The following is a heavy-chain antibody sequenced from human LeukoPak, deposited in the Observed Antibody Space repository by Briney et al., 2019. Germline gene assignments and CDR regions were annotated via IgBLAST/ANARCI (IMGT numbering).Heavy chain of an antibody. V-gene: IGHV4-39*02. CDR2: IYYSGST. CDR3: AREGSSWYPDY. Sequence: SETLSLTCTVSGGSISSSSYYWGWIRQPPGKGLEWIGSIYYSGSTYYNPSLKSRVTISVDTSKNQFSLKLSSVTAADTAVYYCAREGSSWYPDYWGQGTLVTVSS. CDR1: GGSISSSSYY. J-gene: IGHJ4*02. D-gene: IGHD6-13*01.